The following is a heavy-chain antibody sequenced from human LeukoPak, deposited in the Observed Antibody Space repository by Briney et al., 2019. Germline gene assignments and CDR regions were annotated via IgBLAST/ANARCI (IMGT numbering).Heavy chain of an antibody. J-gene: IGHJ2*01. Sequence: GGSLRLSCAASGFTFSSYWMHWVRQAPGKGLVWVSLISGDGSTTIYADSVKGRFTISRDNAKNTLCLQMNSLRAEDTAVYYCAKRSKGGDSTGYYYYFDLWGRGTLVTVSS. D-gene: IGHD3-22*01. CDR2: ISGDGSTT. V-gene: IGHV3-74*01. CDR1: GFTFSSYW. CDR3: AKRSKGGDSTGYYYYFDL.